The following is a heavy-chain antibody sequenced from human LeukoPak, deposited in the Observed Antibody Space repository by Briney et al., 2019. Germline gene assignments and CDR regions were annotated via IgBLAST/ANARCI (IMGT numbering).Heavy chain of an antibody. D-gene: IGHD4-17*01. CDR3: ARVFPQNPYGDYAG. CDR1: GGSFSGYY. Sequence: LETLSLTCAVYGGSFSGYYWSWIRQPPGKGLEWIGEINHSGSTNYNPSLKSRVTISVDTSKSQFSLKLSSVTAADTAVYYCARVFPQNPYGDYAGWGQGTLVTVSS. CDR2: INHSGST. V-gene: IGHV4-34*01. J-gene: IGHJ4*02.